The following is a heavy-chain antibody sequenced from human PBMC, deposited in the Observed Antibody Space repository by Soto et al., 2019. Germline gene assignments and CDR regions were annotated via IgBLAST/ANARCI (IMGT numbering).Heavy chain of an antibody. D-gene: IGHD3-3*01. CDR3: ARPVLRFLEWSQSPKYYYYMDV. CDR1: GGTFSSYT. CDR2: IIPILGIA. J-gene: IGHJ6*03. Sequence: SVKVSCKASGGTFSSYTIRWVRQAPGQGLEWMGRIIPILGIANYAQKFQGRVTITADKSTSTAYMELSSLRSEDMAVYYCARPVLRFLEWSQSPKYYYYMDVWGKGTTVTVSS. V-gene: IGHV1-69*02.